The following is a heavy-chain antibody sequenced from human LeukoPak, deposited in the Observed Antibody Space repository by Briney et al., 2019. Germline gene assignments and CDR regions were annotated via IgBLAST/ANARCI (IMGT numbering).Heavy chain of an antibody. Sequence: SETLSLTCAVYGGSFNGFYWSWIRQSPGKGLEWIGGINHSGGTNYNPSLKSRVTISIDMSKKQFSLRLTSVTAADTAVYYCAKSNGYGLIDIWGQGTMVTVSS. D-gene: IGHD3-10*01. V-gene: IGHV4-34*01. CDR1: GGSFNGFY. CDR3: AKSNGYGLIDI. CDR2: INHSGGT. J-gene: IGHJ3*02.